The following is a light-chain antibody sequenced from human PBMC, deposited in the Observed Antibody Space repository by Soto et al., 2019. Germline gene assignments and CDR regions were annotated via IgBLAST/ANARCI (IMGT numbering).Light chain of an antibody. V-gene: IGKV1-39*01. CDR2: AAS. CDR1: QSIASY. Sequence: DIQMTQSPSSLSASVGGRVTITCRASQSIASYLNWYHQKPGKAPKLLIYAASSLQSGVPSRFSGSGSGTDFTLTISSLQPEDFATYYCQQSYRTPNTFGQGTKLEIK. CDR3: QQSYRTPNT. J-gene: IGKJ2*01.